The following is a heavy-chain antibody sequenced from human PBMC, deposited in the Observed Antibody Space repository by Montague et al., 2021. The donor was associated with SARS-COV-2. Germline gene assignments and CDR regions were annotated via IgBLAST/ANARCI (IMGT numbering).Heavy chain of an antibody. V-gene: IGHV4-59*13. CDR1: GGSISPSY. Sequence: SETLSLTCTVSGGSISPSYWNWIRQPPGKGLEWIGYIYYTGGTKYNPSLKSRVSMSVDTSKNQFSLMMTSVGAADTAVYYCARIAMAATFDPWGQGALVTVSS. J-gene: IGHJ5*02. CDR2: IYYTGGT. D-gene: IGHD2-15*01. CDR3: ARIAMAATFDP.